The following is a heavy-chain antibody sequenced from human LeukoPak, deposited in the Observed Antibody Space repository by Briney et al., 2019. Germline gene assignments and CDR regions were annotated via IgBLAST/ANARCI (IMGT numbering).Heavy chain of an antibody. V-gene: IGHV3-23*01. CDR1: GFTFSSYA. D-gene: IGHD1-26*01. J-gene: IGHJ4*02. Sequence: GGSLRLSCAASGFTFSSYAMSWVRQAPGKGLEWVSAISGSGGSTYYADSVKGRFTISRDNSKNTLYLQINSLRAEDTAVYYCAKDTTSGSYYPYYFDYWGQGTLVTVSS. CDR3: AKDTTSGSYYPYYFDY. CDR2: ISGSGGST.